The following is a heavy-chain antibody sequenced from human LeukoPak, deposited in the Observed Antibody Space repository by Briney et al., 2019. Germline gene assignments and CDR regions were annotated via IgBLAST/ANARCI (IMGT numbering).Heavy chain of an antibody. V-gene: IGHV3-74*01. CDR1: GFTFSGFW. Sequence: PGGSLRLSCAASGFTFSGFWMHWVRQAPGKGLVWVSCISFDGSDATYADSVKGRFTISRDNAKNTLHLQMDSLTVEDTAVYYCARDLVVHLFDYWGQGTLVTVSS. CDR3: ARDLVVHLFDY. J-gene: IGHJ4*02. D-gene: IGHD2-15*01. CDR2: ISFDGSDA.